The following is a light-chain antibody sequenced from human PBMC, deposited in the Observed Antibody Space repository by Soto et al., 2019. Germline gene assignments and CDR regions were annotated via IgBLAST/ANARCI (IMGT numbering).Light chain of an antibody. J-gene: IGLJ2*01. CDR3: SSYTTTNTLEGV. CDR2: EFS. V-gene: IGLV2-14*01. Sequence: QSVLTQPASVSGSPGQSITISCTGTSSDVGGSNYVSWYQQHPGKAPKLIIFEFSNRPSGVSNRFSGSKSGNTASLTISGLRAADEADYYCSSYTTTNTLEGVFGGGTKLTVL. CDR1: SSDVGGSNY.